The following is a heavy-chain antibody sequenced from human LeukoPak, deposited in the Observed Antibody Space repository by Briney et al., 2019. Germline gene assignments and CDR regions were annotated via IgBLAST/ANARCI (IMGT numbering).Heavy chain of an antibody. J-gene: IGHJ4*02. CDR1: GFTFSSYA. CDR3: AKATGYSSGWLTLDFDY. V-gene: IGHV3-23*01. D-gene: IGHD6-19*01. Sequence: GGSLRLSCAASGFTFSSYAMSWVRQAPGKGLEWVSAISGSGGSTYYADSVKGRFTISRDNSKNTLYLQMNSLRAEDTAVYYCAKATGYSSGWLTLDFDYWGQGTLVTVSS. CDR2: ISGSGGST.